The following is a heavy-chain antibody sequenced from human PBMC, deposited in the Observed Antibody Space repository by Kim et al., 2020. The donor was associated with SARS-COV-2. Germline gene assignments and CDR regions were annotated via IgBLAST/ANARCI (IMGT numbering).Heavy chain of an antibody. CDR3: ALDYSDTTGWDL. Sequence: YFADSHKGRLTISRDNSNNKVFLQLNSLSAEDSAIYYCALDYSDTTGWDLWGQGAQVTVS. D-gene: IGHD1-1*01. V-gene: IGHV3-33*01. J-gene: IGHJ5*02.